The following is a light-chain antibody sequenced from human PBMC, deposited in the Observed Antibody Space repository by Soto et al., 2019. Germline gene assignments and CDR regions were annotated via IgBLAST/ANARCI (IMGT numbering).Light chain of an antibody. V-gene: IGKV1-9*01. CDR2: TAS. CDR3: QQLNSYPLT. Sequence: DIQLTQSPSFLSASVGDRVSITCRASQGITSFLAWYQQISGKAPKLLIYTASTLQSGVPPRFSGRGSGTEFTLTISSLQPEDFGNYYCQQLNSYPLTFGGGTRVAIK. J-gene: IGKJ4*01. CDR1: QGITSF.